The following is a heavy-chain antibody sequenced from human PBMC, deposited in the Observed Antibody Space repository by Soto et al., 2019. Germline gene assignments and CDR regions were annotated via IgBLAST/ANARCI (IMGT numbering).Heavy chain of an antibody. CDR1: GGTFSNYA. D-gene: IGHD6-19*01. V-gene: IGHV1-69*18. Sequence: QVQLVQSGAEVKKPGSSVKVSCKASGGTFSNYAITWVRQAPGQGLEWMGTIIPILASPRYAQKFQGRVTITADDSTSTTYMDLSSLRSEDTAVYYCARDAGIPVVGRGTSFEYWGQGNLVLVSS. CDR2: IIPILASP. J-gene: IGHJ4*02. CDR3: ARDAGIPVVGRGTSFEY.